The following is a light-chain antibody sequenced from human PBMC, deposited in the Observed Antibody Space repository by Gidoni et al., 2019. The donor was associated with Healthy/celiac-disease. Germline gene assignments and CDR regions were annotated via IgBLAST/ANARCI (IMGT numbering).Light chain of an antibody. V-gene: IGKV1-39*01. CDR3: QQSYSTLLT. J-gene: IGKJ4*01. Sequence: DIQMTQSPSSLSAAVGDRVTITCRASQSISSYLTWYQQKPGKAPKLLIYAASSLQSGVPSRFSGSGSGTDFTLTISSLPPEDFATYYCQQSYSTLLTFGRGTKVEIK. CDR1: QSISSY. CDR2: AAS.